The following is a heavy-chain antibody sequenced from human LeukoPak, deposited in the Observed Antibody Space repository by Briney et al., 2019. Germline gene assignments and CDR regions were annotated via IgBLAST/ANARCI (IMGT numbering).Heavy chain of an antibody. V-gene: IGHV3-30*03. CDR1: GFTFSSYG. CDR3: ARAGRRLLFLES. Sequence: GGSLRLSCAASGFTFSSYGMHWVRQAPGKGLEWVAVISYDGSNKYYADSVKGRFTISRDNSKNTLYLQMNSLRAEDTAVYYCARAGRRLLFLESWGLGTLVTVSS. D-gene: IGHD6-6*01. CDR2: ISYDGSNK. J-gene: IGHJ4*02.